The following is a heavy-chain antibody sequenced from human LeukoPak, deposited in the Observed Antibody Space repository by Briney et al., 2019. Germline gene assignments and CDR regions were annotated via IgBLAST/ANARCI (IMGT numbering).Heavy chain of an antibody. Sequence: GSLRLSCAASGFTFSSSWMQWVRQAPGQGLVWVSRINSDESVTTYTNSVKGRFTISRDNAENTLYLQMNSLRAEDTAMYYCVRSRFTTSSFDYWGQGTLVTVSS. CDR1: GFTFSSSW. V-gene: IGHV3-74*03. CDR3: VRSRFTTSSFDY. CDR2: INSDESVT. J-gene: IGHJ4*02. D-gene: IGHD2-2*01.